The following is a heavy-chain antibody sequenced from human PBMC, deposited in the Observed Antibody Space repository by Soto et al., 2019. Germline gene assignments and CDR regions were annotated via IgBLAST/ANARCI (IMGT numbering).Heavy chain of an antibody. CDR1: GYTFTSYA. CDR2: IIAANGNT. Sequence: QVQLVQSGAEEKKPGASVKVSCKASGYTFTSYAMHWVRQAPGQRLEWMGWIIAANGNTKYSRKFQGRVTITRDTSATTAYMELSSLRSEDTAVYYCARLGPESNWNALGAFDIWGQGTMVTVSS. CDR3: ARLGPESNWNALGAFDI. V-gene: IGHV1-3*05. J-gene: IGHJ3*02. D-gene: IGHD1-20*01.